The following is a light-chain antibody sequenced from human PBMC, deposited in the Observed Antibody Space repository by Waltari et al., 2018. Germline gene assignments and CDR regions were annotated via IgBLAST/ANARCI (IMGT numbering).Light chain of an antibody. CDR3: QQRGSWPRT. V-gene: IGKV3-11*01. CDR1: QSVSSN. J-gene: IGKJ2*01. Sequence: EIVLTQSPATLSLSPGERATLSCRASQSVSSNLGWYQQQPGLAPRLLLFDASNRATGSPARFSGRGSGTDFTLTISSLEPEDFAVYYCQQRGSWPRTFGQGTKLEIK. CDR2: DAS.